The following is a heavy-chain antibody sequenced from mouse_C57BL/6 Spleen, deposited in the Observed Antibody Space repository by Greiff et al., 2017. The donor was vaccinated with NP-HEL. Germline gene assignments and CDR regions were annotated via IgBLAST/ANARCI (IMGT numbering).Heavy chain of an antibody. CDR3: AREEGGNYDAMDY. CDR2: IFPGSGST. Sequence: VKLQESGPELVKPGASVKISCKASGYTFTDYYINWVKQRPGQGLEWIGWIFPGSGSTYYNEKFKGKATLTVDKSSSTAYMLLSSLTSEDSAVYFCAREEGGNYDAMDYWGQGTSVTVSS. V-gene: IGHV1-75*01. J-gene: IGHJ4*01. CDR1: GYTFTDYY. D-gene: IGHD1-1*02.